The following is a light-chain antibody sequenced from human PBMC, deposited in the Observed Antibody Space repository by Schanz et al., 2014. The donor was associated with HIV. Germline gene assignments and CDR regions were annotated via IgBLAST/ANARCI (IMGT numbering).Light chain of an antibody. CDR2: KAS. CDR3: QQCVTYPYT. V-gene: IGKV1-5*03. Sequence: DIQMTQSPSTLSASVGDRVTITCRASQSLDRWLAWYQQKPGQAPKLLIYKASSLESGVPSRFSGSGSGTEFTLTISSLQPDDFATYYCQQCVTYPYTFGQGTKLDIK. J-gene: IGKJ2*01. CDR1: QSLDRW.